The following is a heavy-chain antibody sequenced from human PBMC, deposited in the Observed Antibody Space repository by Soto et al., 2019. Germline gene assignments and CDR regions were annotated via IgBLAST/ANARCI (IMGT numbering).Heavy chain of an antibody. D-gene: IGHD5-12*01. CDR2: IYHSGST. V-gene: IGHV4-4*02. CDR3: ASNLPGGDSGYDVVVGDSDY. J-gene: IGHJ4*02. Sequence: QVQLQESGPGLVKPSGTLSLTCAVSGGSISSSNWWSWVRQPPGKGLEWIGEIYHSGSTNYNPSLKSRVTISVDKSKNHVALKLSSVTAADTAVYYCASNLPGGDSGYDVVVGDSDYWGQGTLVTVSS. CDR1: GGSISSSNW.